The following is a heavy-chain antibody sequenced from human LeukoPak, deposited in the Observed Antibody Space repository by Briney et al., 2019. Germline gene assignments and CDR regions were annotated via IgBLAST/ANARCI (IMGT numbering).Heavy chain of an antibody. D-gene: IGHD3-10*01. CDR3: ARGLWFGGYFDY. CDR1: GGSFSGYY. CDR2: INHSGST. J-gene: IGHJ4*02. V-gene: IGHV4-34*01. Sequence: SETLSLTCAVYGGSFSGYYWSWIRQPPGKGLEWIGEINHSGSTYYNPSLKSRVTISVDTSKNQFSLKLSSVTAADTAVYYCARGLWFGGYFDYWGQGTLVTVSS.